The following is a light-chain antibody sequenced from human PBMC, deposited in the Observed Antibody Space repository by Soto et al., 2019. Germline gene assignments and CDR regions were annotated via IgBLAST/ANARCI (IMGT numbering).Light chain of an antibody. J-gene: IGKJ1*01. Sequence: IRMTQSPSSLSASTGDRVTITCRASQGISNYLAWYQQKPGKVPKLLIYAASTLQSGVPSRFSGSGSGTDFTLTISSLQPEDVATYYCQKYNSAPPWTFGQGTKVEIK. CDR2: AAS. CDR1: QGISNY. V-gene: IGKV1-27*01. CDR3: QKYNSAPPWT.